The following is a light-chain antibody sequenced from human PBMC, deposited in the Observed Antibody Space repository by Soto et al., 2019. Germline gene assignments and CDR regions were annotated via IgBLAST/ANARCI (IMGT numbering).Light chain of an antibody. V-gene: IGLV2-14*03. CDR2: EVA. CDR1: NSDVGAYPY. J-gene: IGLJ2*01. Sequence: QSALTQPASVSGSPGQSITISCTGTNSDVGAYPYVSWYQQHPGNAPKLLIYEVADRPSGVSDRFSGSKSGNTASLTISALQAEDEAVYYCRAYATSVNNVIFGGGTKLTVL. CDR3: RAYATSVNNVI.